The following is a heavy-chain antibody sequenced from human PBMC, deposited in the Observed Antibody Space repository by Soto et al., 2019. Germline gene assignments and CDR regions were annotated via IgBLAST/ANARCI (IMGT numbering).Heavy chain of an antibody. D-gene: IGHD3-10*01. CDR3: ARDGFGESENNWFDP. Sequence: SETLSLTCTVSGGSISSYYWSWIRQPPGKGLEWIGYIYYSGSTNYNPSLKSRVTISVDTSKNQFSLKLSSVTAADTAVYYCARDGFGESENNWFDPWGQGTLVTVSS. J-gene: IGHJ5*02. CDR1: GGSISSYY. V-gene: IGHV4-59*01. CDR2: IYYSGST.